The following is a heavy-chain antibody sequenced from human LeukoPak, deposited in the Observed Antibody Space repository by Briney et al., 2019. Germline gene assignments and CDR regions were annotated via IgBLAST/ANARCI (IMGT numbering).Heavy chain of an antibody. V-gene: IGHV3-23*01. CDR2: ITGSGGRT. Sequence: GGSLRLSCAASGSTFSRYAMNWVRQAPGKGLEWVSGITGSGGRTYYADSVKGRFTISRDNSKNTLYLQMNSLRAEDTALFYCAKAGLTTIYYFDFWGQGTLVTVSS. D-gene: IGHD2-21*02. CDR1: GSTFSRYA. CDR3: AKAGLTTIYYFDF. J-gene: IGHJ4*02.